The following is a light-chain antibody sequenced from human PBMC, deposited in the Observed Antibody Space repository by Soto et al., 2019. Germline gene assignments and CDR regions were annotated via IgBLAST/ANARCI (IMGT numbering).Light chain of an antibody. V-gene: IGKV3-20*01. J-gene: IGKJ1*01. CDR1: QSISSSY. CDR3: QHYGSSPGT. Sequence: EIVLTQSPGTLSLSPGERATLSCRASQSISSSYLAWYQQKPGQAPRLLIYGASSRATGIPDRFSGSGSGADFTLTISRLAPEDFAVYYWQHYGSSPGTFGQGSKVEIK. CDR2: GAS.